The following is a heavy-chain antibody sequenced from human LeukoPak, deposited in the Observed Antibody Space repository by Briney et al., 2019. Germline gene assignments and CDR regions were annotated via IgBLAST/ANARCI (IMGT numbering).Heavy chain of an antibody. Sequence: SETLSLTCTVSGGSISSYYWSWIRQPPGKGLEWIGYIYYSGSTNYNPSLTSRVTISVDTSKNQFSLKLSSVTAADTAVYYCARSGTRASPFDPWGQGTLVTVSS. CDR1: GGSISSYY. CDR2: IYYSGST. CDR3: ARSGTRASPFDP. D-gene: IGHD2-2*01. J-gene: IGHJ5*02. V-gene: IGHV4-59*01.